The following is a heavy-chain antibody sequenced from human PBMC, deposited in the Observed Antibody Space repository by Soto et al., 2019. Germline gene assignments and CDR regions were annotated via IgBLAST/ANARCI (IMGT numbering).Heavy chain of an antibody. CDR2: IYSGGST. CDR1: GLTVSSNY. CDR3: ERDVRGYDYIWGSYRRHDDFDI. V-gene: IGHV3-66*01. J-gene: IGHJ3*02. D-gene: IGHD3-16*02. Sequence: GGSLRLSCAASGLTVSSNYMSWVRQAPGKGLEWVSVIYSGGSTYYADSVKGRFTISRDNSKNTLYLQMNSLRAEDTDVYYCERDVRGYDYIWGSYRRHDDFDIWGQGTMVTVSS.